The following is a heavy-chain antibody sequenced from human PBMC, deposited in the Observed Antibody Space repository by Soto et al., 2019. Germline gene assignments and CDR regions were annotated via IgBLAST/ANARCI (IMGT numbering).Heavy chain of an antibody. J-gene: IGHJ5*02. CDR1: GGSISSYY. CDR2: IYYSGST. Sequence: KLPETLSLTCTVSGGSISSYYWSWIRQPPGKGLEWIGYIYYSGSTNYNPSLKSRVTISVDTSKNQFSLKLSSVTAADTAVYYCARDYRGAFWFDPWGQGTLVTVSS. CDR3: ARDYRGAFWFDP. D-gene: IGHD3-10*01. V-gene: IGHV4-59*01.